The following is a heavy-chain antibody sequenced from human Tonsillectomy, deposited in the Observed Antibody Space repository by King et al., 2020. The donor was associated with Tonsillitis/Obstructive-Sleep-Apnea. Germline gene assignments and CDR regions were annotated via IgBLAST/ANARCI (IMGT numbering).Heavy chain of an antibody. CDR2: ISDSGGST. Sequence: VQLVESGGGLIQPGGSLRLSCAASGFTFSSCAMSWVRQAPGKGLRWVSAISDSGGSTYYADSVKGRFTISRDNSKNTLYLQMNSLRAEDTAVYFCAKGGGAHMDTVMGLDYWGQGTLVTVST. CDR3: AKGGGAHMDTVMGLDY. CDR1: GFTFSSCA. D-gene: IGHD5-18*01. J-gene: IGHJ4*02. V-gene: IGHV3-23*04.